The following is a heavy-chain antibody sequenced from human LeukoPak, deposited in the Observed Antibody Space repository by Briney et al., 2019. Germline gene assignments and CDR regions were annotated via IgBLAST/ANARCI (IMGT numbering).Heavy chain of an antibody. CDR1: GGTFSSYA. Sequence: GASVKVSCKASGGTFSSYAISWVRQAPGQGLERMGGIIPIFGTANYAQKFQGRVTITADESTSTAYMELSSLRSEDTAVYYCARGSYYYDSSGFLCDYWGQGTLVTVSS. V-gene: IGHV1-69*13. D-gene: IGHD3-22*01. CDR3: ARGSYYYDSSGFLCDY. CDR2: IIPIFGTA. J-gene: IGHJ4*02.